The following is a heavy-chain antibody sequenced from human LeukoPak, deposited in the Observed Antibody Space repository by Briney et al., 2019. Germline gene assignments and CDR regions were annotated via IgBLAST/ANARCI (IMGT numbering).Heavy chain of an antibody. Sequence: ASVKVSCKASGYTFTSYGISWVRQAPGQGPEWMGWISAYNGNTNYAQKLQGRVTMTTDTSTSTAYMELRSLRSDDTAVYYCARETIAAAVNDAFDIWGQGTMVTVSS. CDR2: ISAYNGNT. CDR3: ARETIAAAVNDAFDI. D-gene: IGHD6-13*01. J-gene: IGHJ3*02. CDR1: GYTFTSYG. V-gene: IGHV1-18*01.